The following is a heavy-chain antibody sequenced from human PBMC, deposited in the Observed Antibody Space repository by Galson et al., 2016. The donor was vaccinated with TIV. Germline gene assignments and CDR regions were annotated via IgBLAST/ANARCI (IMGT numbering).Heavy chain of an antibody. Sequence: SVKVSCKASGGTFSSFVVTWVRQAPGQGLEWMGGIIPLFGEAHYAQKFQGRVTISADESTSTVYMELRSLGSGDTAGYYCAKCRNTAMDTYYYYYGLDVWGQGTTVTVSS. D-gene: IGHD5-18*01. J-gene: IGHJ6*02. CDR3: AKCRNTAMDTYYYYYGLDV. CDR1: GGTFSSFV. V-gene: IGHV1-69*13. CDR2: IIPLFGEA.